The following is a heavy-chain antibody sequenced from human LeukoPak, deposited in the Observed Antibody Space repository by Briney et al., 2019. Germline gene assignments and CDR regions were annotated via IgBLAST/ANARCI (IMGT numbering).Heavy chain of an antibody. J-gene: IGHJ4*02. CDR1: GYTFSSYD. Sequence: ASVKVSCKASGYTFSSYDINWVRQAAGQGLEWMGWMNPNIGHAGYTQKFQGRVTMTSDNSISTAYMEISSLRSDDAAVYYCARIKRIMEPGTVGLDSWGQGTLVTVSS. D-gene: IGHD4-23*01. CDR2: MNPNIGHA. V-gene: IGHV1-8*01. CDR3: ARIKRIMEPGTVGLDS.